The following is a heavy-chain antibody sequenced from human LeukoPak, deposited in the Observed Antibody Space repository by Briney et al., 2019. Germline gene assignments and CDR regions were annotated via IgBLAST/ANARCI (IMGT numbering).Heavy chain of an antibody. V-gene: IGHV1-46*01. Sequence: ASVKVSCKASGYTFTGYYMHWVRQAPGQGLEWMGIINPSGGSTSYAQKFQGRVTMTRDTSTSTVYMELSSLRSEDTAVYYCARDRHGSTSSEDAFDIWGQGTMVTVSS. J-gene: IGHJ3*02. CDR3: ARDRHGSTSSEDAFDI. CDR2: INPSGGST. CDR1: GYTFTGYY. D-gene: IGHD2-2*01.